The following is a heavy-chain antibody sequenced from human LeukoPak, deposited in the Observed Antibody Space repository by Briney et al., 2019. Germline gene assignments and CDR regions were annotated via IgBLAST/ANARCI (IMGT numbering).Heavy chain of an antibody. CDR1: GGSISSYF. J-gene: IGHJ6*03. V-gene: IGHV4-4*07. Sequence: PSETLSLTCTLSGGSISSYFWSWLRQPAGKGLEWIGRIYTSGSTTYNPSLKGRATMSVDTSRDQFSLKLSSVTAADTAIYYCARDNYYYYMDVWGKGTTVTVSS. CDR3: ARDNYYYYMDV. CDR2: IYTSGST.